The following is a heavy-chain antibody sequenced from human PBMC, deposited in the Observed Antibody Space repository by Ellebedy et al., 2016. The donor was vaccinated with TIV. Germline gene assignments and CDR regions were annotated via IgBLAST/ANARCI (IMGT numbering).Heavy chain of an antibody. V-gene: IGHV1-69*06. Sequence: AASVKVSCKASGGTFNSHTICWVRQAPGEGLEWMGGIIPIFDTANYAQKFRGRGTFTADKSTSTAYMDLSSLTSEDTAVYYCATCPLTKTNFYYGMDVWGQGTTVTVSS. D-gene: IGHD1-14*01. CDR3: ATCPLTKTNFYYGMDV. CDR2: IIPIFDTA. CDR1: GGTFNSHT. J-gene: IGHJ6*02.